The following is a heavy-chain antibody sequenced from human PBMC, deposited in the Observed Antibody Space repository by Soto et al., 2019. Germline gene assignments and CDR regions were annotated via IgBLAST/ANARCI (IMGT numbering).Heavy chain of an antibody. J-gene: IGHJ5*02. CDR2: INHSGST. CDR1: GGSFSGYY. CDR3: ARLLYGSGSWFDP. D-gene: IGHD3-10*01. Sequence: SETLSLTCAVYGGSFSGYYWSWIRQPPGKGLEWIGEINHSGSTNYNPSLKSRVTISVDTSKNQFSLKLSSVTAADTAVYYCARLLYGSGSWFDPWGQGTLVTVS. V-gene: IGHV4-34*01.